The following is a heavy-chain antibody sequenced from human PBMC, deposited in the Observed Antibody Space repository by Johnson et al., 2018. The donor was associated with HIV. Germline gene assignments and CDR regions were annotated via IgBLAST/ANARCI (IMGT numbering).Heavy chain of an antibody. J-gene: IGHJ3*02. D-gene: IGHD3-16*02. V-gene: IGHV3-15*01. Sequence: EMQLVESGGGLVKPGGSLRLSCAASGFTFSNVWMSWVRQAPGKGLEWVGRIKRKIEGEATDYAAPVKGRFTISRDDSKNTLFLQMSSLKTDYTAVYYCTTAIVIDAFDIWGQGTMVTVSS. CDR1: GFTFSNVW. CDR3: TTAIVIDAFDI. CDR2: IKRKIEGEAT.